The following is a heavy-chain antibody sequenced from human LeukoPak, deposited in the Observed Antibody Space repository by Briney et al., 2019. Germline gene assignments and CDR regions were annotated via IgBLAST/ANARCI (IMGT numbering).Heavy chain of an antibody. V-gene: IGHV3-23*01. Sequence: GGSLRLSCAASGFTFSSYAMSWVPQAPGKGLEWVSAISGSGGSTYYADSVKGRFTISRDNSKNTLYLQMNSLRAEDTAVYYCAKEVRIVGATSLDYWGQGTLVTVSS. D-gene: IGHD1-26*01. CDR1: GFTFSSYA. J-gene: IGHJ4*02. CDR2: ISGSGGST. CDR3: AKEVRIVGATSLDY.